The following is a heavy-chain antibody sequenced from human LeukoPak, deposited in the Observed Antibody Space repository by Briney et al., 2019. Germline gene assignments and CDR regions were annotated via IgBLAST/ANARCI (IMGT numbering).Heavy chain of an antibody. CDR1: GGTFSSYA. CDR3: ARRNYYDSSGYIWFDP. D-gene: IGHD3-22*01. Sequence: SVKVSCKASGGTFSSYAISWVRQAPGQGLEWMGGIIPIFGTANYAQKFQGRVTITADESTSTAYMELSSLRSEDTAVYYCARRNYYDSSGYIWFDPWGQGTLVTVSS. J-gene: IGHJ5*02. V-gene: IGHV1-69*13. CDR2: IIPIFGTA.